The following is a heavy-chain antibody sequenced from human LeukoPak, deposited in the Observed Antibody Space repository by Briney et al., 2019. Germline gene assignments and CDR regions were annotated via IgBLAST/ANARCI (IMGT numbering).Heavy chain of an antibody. Sequence: GGSLRPSCAASGFTFSSYDMHWVRQATGKGLEWVSGIGTAGDTYYPGSVKGRFTISRENAKNSLYLQMNSLRAGDTAVYYCARERNGDAFDIWGQGTMVTVSS. J-gene: IGHJ3*02. CDR2: IGTAGDT. CDR3: ARERNGDAFDI. D-gene: IGHD2-8*01. CDR1: GFTFSSYD. V-gene: IGHV3-13*01.